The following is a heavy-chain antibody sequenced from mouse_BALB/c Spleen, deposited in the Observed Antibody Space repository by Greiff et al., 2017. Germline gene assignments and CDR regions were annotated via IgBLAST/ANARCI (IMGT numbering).Heavy chain of an antibody. V-gene: IGHV1-54*01. CDR2: INPGSGGT. J-gene: IGHJ1*01. D-gene: IGHD2-3*01. CDR3: ARDGYYRGNWYFDV. CDR1: GYAFTNYL. Sequence: QVHVKQSGAELVRPGTSVKVSCKASGYAFTNYLIEWVKQRPGQGLEWIGVINPGSGGTNYNEKFKGKATLTADKSSSTAYMQLSSLTSDDSAVYFCARDGYYRGNWYFDVWGAGTTVTVSS.